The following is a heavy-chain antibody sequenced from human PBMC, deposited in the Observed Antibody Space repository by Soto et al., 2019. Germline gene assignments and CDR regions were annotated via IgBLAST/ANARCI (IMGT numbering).Heavy chain of an antibody. D-gene: IGHD3-10*01. J-gene: IGHJ4*02. CDR2: IYYSGST. CDR3: ARDRGWFGGFDY. CDR1: GGSLSSGGHY. Sequence: QVQLQESGPGLVKPSQTLSLTCTVSGGSLSSGGHYWSLIRQHPGKGLEWIGYIYYSGSTYYNPSLKSRVTISVVTSKNQYSLKLSSVTAADTAVYYCARDRGWFGGFDYWGQGTLVTVSP. V-gene: IGHV4-31*03.